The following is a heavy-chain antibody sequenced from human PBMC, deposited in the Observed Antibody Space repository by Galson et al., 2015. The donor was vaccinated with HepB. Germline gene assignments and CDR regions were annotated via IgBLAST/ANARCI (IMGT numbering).Heavy chain of an antibody. V-gene: IGHV3-7*01. CDR3: AASNGRDF. Sequence: SLRLSCAASGFTFSNAWMTWVRQAPGRGLGLEWVANTNEDGSEKYYVDSVKGRFTISRDNVKESLYLQMNSLRVEDTAVYYCAASNGRDFWGQGTLVTVSS. J-gene: IGHJ4*01. CDR2: TNEDGSEK. D-gene: IGHD2-8*01. CDR1: GFTFSNAW.